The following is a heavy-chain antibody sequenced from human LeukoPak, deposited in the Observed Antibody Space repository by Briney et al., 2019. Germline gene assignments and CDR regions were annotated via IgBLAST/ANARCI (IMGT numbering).Heavy chain of an antibody. D-gene: IGHD5-24*01. CDR3: ARGGDGYTYYFDY. CDR1: GFSFSSYS. J-gene: IGHJ4*02. V-gene: IGHV3-7*01. Sequence: GGSLRLSCAASGFSFSSYSMNWVRQAPGKGLEWVANTKQDGSEKYYVDSVKGRFTISRDNAKNSLYLQMNSLRAEDTAVYYCARGGDGYTYYFDYWGQGTLVTVSS. CDR2: TKQDGSEK.